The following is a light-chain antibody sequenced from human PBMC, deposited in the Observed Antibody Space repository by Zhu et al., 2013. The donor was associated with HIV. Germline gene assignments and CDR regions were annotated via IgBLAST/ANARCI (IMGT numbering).Light chain of an antibody. Sequence: EIVLTQSPATLSLFPGERATLSCRASENVNSFLAWYQQKPGLAPRLLIYDASTGATGIPARFSGTGSGTEFTLTISSLEPEDFAVYYCQQRSNWPPLTFGGGTKVEIK. CDR1: ENVNSF. V-gene: IGKV3-11*01. J-gene: IGKJ4*01. CDR3: QQRSNWPPLT. CDR2: DAS.